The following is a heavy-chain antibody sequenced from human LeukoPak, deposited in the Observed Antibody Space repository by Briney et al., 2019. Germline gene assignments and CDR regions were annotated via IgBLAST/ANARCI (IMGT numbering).Heavy chain of an antibody. D-gene: IGHD2-2*02. J-gene: IGHJ4*02. V-gene: IGHV4-38-2*01. Sequence: SETLSLTCAVSGYSISSGYYWGWIRQPPGKGLEWIGCIYHSGSTYYNPSLKSRVTISVDTSKNQFSLKLSSVTAADTAVYYCATPLVVPAAIGDYWGQGTLVTVSS. CDR3: ATPLVVPAAIGDY. CDR1: GYSISSGYY. CDR2: IYHSGST.